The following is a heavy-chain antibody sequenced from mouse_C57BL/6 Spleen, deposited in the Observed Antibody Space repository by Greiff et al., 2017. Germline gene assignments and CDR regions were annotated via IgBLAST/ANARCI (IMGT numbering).Heavy chain of an antibody. CDR3: ARAGFTSVDYFDY. CDR1: GYTFTSYW. CDR2: IYPGSGST. J-gene: IGHJ2*01. Sequence: VQLQQPGPELVKPGASVKMSCKASGYTFTSYWITWVKQRPGQGLEWIGDIYPGSGSTNYNEKFKSKATLTIDTSSSTAYMQLSSLTSEDSAVYNCARAGFTSVDYFDYWGQGTTLTVSS. V-gene: IGHV1-55*01. D-gene: IGHD1-1*01.